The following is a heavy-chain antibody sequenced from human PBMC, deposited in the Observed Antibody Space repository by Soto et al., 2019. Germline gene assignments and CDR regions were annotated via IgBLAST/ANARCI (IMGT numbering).Heavy chain of an antibody. J-gene: IGHJ6*02. V-gene: IGHV4-39*01. CDR2: IYYSGST. D-gene: IGHD1-26*01. Sequence: SETLSLTCTVSGGSISSSSYYWSWIRQPPGKGLEWIGSIYYSGSTYYNPSLKSRVTISVDTSKNQFSLKLSSVTAADTAVYYCASPSIRWELLPIYYYYGMDVWGQGTTVTVSS. CDR1: GGSISSSSYY. CDR3: ASPSIRWELLPIYYYYGMDV.